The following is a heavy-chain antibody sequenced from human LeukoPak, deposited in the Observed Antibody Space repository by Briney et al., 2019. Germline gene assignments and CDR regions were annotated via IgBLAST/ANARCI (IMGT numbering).Heavy chain of an antibody. Sequence: GGSLRLSCAASGFTFSSYAMSWVRQAPGKGLEWVSAISGSGGSTYYADSVKGRFTISRDNSKNTLYLQMNSLRAEDTAVYYCAKVGRVRGVITNYFDYWGQGTLVTVSS. V-gene: IGHV3-23*01. D-gene: IGHD3-10*01. J-gene: IGHJ4*02. CDR1: GFTFSSYA. CDR2: ISGSGGST. CDR3: AKVGRVRGVITNYFDY.